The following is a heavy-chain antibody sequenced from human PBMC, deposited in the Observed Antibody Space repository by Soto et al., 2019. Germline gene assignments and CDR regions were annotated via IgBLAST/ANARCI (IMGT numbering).Heavy chain of an antibody. Sequence: TLSLTCTVSGGSISSSSYYWCWIRQPPGKGLEWIGSIYYSGSTYYNPSLKSRVTISVDTSKNQFSLKLSSVTAADTAVYYCARNTPAISISHHWGQGTLVTVS. CDR1: GGSISSSSYY. V-gene: IGHV4-39*01. CDR2: IYYSGST. D-gene: IGHD2-15*01. J-gene: IGHJ4*02. CDR3: ARNTPAISISHH.